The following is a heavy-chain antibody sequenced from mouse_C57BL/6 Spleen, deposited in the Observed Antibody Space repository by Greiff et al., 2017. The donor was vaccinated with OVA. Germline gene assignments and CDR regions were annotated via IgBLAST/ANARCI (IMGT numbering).Heavy chain of an antibody. Sequence: EVMLVESGGDLVKPGGSLKLSCAASGFTFSSYGMSWVRQTPDQRLEWVATISSGGSYTYYPDSLKGRFTISRDNAKNTLYLQRSSLKSEDTAMYYCARGGDSSGYAFAYWGQGTLVTVAA. V-gene: IGHV5-6*01. D-gene: IGHD3-2*02. CDR2: ISSGGSYT. CDR3: ARGGDSSGYAFAY. J-gene: IGHJ3*01. CDR1: GFTFSSYG.